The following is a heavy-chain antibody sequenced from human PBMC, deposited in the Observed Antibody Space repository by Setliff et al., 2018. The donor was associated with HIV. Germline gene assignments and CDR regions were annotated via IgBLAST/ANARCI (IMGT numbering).Heavy chain of an antibody. CDR2: INPNTGST. CDR3: ARGADYLGIPSYYYYYIDV. CDR1: GYTFTAHY. V-gene: IGHV1-2*02. Sequence: ASVKVSCKTSGYTFTAHYIHWVRQAPGQGLEWVGFINPNTGSTNYPQKFQGRVTMTGDTSISAAFLELSSLTSDDTAVYYCARGADYLGIPSYYYYYIDVWGKGTTVTVSS. D-gene: IGHD7-27*01. J-gene: IGHJ6*03.